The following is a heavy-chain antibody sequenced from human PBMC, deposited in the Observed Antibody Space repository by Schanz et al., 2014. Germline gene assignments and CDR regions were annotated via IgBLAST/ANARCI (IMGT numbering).Heavy chain of an antibody. CDR2: ISSASSTI. Sequence: EVQLAESGGGLVQPGGSLRLSCLASGFAFSSYGMNWVRQAPGKGLEWVSYISSASSTINYADSVKGRFTISRDNAKNSLFLQMNSLRAEDTAVYYCARAGYDADNWFDPWGQGTLVTGSS. CDR1: GFAFSSYG. V-gene: IGHV3-48*01. D-gene: IGHD2-2*01. J-gene: IGHJ5*02. CDR3: ARAGYDADNWFDP.